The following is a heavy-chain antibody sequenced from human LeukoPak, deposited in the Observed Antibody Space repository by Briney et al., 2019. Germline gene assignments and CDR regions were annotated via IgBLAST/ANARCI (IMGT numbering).Heavy chain of an antibody. Sequence: GRSLRLSCAASGFTFSSYGMHWVRQAPGKGLEWVAVISYDGSNKYYADSVKGRFTISRDNSKNTLYLQMNSLRAEDTAVYYCAKAEAQLWPPGCDYWGQGTLVTVSS. CDR3: AKAEAQLWPPGCDY. J-gene: IGHJ4*02. D-gene: IGHD5-18*01. CDR2: ISYDGSNK. V-gene: IGHV3-30*18. CDR1: GFTFSSYG.